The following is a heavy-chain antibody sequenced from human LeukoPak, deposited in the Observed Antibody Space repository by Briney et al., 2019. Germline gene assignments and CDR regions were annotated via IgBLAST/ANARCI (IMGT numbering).Heavy chain of an antibody. CDR3: AKEPTRTYYYDSSGYRDSDI. D-gene: IGHD3-22*01. Sequence: GGSLTLSCAASGFTFSSYAMSWVRQSPGKGLEWVSAISGSGGSTYYADSVKGRFTISRDNSKNPLYLQMNSLRAEDKAVYYCAKEPTRTYYYDSSGYRDSDIWGQGTMVTVSS. CDR1: GFTFSSYA. J-gene: IGHJ3*02. CDR2: ISGSGGST. V-gene: IGHV3-23*01.